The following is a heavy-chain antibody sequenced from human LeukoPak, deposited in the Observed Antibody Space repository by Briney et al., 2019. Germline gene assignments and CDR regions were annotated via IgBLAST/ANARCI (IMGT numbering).Heavy chain of an antibody. CDR1: GGSISSSSYY. Sequence: PSETLSLTCTVSGGSISSSSYYWSWIRQPAGKGLEWIGRIYTSGSTNYNPSLKSRVTISVDTSKNQFSLKLSSVTAADTAVYYCARGFGGYCTNGVCYSAFDIWGQGTMVTVSS. J-gene: IGHJ3*02. CDR2: IYTSGST. D-gene: IGHD2-8*01. V-gene: IGHV4-61*02. CDR3: ARGFGGYCTNGVCYSAFDI.